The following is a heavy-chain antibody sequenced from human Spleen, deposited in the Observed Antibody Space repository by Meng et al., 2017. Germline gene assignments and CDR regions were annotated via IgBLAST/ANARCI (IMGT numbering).Heavy chain of an antibody. CDR3: ARTMYYYDSSNYYPFDY. D-gene: IGHD3-22*01. CDR2: ISRSGGDT. Sequence: GESLKISCAASGFTFSTQDMAWVRQPPGKGMEWVSSISRSGGDTYYADSVKGRFTISRDISKNTVDLQMNSLRAEDTAVYYCARTMYYYDSSNYYPFDYWGQGTLVTVSS. V-gene: IGHV3-23*01. J-gene: IGHJ4*02. CDR1: GFTFSTQD.